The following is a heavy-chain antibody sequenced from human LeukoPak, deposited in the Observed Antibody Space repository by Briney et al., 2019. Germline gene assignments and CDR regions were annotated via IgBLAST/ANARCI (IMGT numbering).Heavy chain of an antibody. CDR3: ARRGVTTQYSFYAMAV. J-gene: IGHJ6*02. Sequence: GASVKVSCKASGYTFTDYYMHWVRQAPGRGLEWVGLINPSGSRTICAQKFQGRVTMTRDASASTAYMELSSLTSEDTAVYYCARRGVTTQYSFYAMAVWGQGTTVTVSS. CDR2: INPSGSRT. CDR1: GYTFTDYY. V-gene: IGHV1-46*01. D-gene: IGHD2-21*02.